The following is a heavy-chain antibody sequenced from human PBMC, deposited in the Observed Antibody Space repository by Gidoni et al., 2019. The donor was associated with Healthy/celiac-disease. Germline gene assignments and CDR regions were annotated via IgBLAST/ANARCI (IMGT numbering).Heavy chain of an antibody. Sequence: LPLVQSAAQVKKPGASVQVSCKASGYTFTGYSMHWVRQAPGQGLEWMGWINPNSGGTDYAQKFQGRVTMTRDTSISTAYTELSRLRSDDTAVYYCARGITIPPTFDPWGQGTLVTVSS. CDR1: GYTFTGYS. CDR3: ARGITIPPTFDP. J-gene: IGHJ5*02. D-gene: IGHD3-3*01. CDR2: INPNSGGT. V-gene: IGHV1-2*02.